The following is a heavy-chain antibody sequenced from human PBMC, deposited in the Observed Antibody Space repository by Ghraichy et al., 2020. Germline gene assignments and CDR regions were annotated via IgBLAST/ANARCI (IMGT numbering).Heavy chain of an antibody. CDR2: IYTSGST. Sequence: SETLSLTCTVSGGSISSYYWSWIRQPAGKGLEWIGRIYTSGSTNYNPSLKSRVTMSVDTSKNQFSLKLSSVTAADTAVYYCARVNRQWLDNYFDYWGQGTLVTVSS. CDR1: GGSISSYY. J-gene: IGHJ4*02. V-gene: IGHV4-4*07. CDR3: ARVNRQWLDNYFDY. D-gene: IGHD6-19*01.